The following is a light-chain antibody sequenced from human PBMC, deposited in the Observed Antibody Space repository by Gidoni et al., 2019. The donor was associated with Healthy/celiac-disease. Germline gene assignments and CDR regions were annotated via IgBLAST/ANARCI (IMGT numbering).Light chain of an antibody. J-gene: IGKJ4*01. CDR1: QDISNY. V-gene: IGKV1-33*01. Sequence: DIQMTQSPSSLSASVGDRVTITCQASQDISNYFNWYQQKPGKAPKLLIYDASNLETGVPSRVSGSGSGTDFTFTISSLQPEDIATYYCKQYDKLPITFGGGTKVEIK. CDR3: KQYDKLPIT. CDR2: DAS.